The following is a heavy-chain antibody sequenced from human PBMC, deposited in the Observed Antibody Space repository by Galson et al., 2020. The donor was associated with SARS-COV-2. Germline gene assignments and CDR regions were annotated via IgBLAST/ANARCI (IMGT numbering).Heavy chain of an antibody. V-gene: IGHV4-31*11. CDR2: IQYRGST. D-gene: IGHD5-12*01. CDR3: ARAPEMATIEGHFDY. J-gene: IGHJ4*02. Sequence: SQTLSLTCAVPGESLRSAVYYSAWTSQLPGKGLEWIGYIQYRGSTHYHPPLKSRVTISVDTSQTLFSLRLNSVTAADTAVYYCARAPEMATIEGHFDYWGQGTLVTVAS. CDR1: GESLRSAVYY.